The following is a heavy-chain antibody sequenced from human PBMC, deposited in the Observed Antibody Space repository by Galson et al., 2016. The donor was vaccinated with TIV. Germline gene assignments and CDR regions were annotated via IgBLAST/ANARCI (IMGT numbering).Heavy chain of an antibody. J-gene: IGHJ6*03. Sequence: SLRLSCAASGFTFSNYNINWVRQAPGKGLEWVSSISGSSSFIYYEDSVKGRFTISRDSAKNSLYLQLNSLRAEDTAVYYCARVGGLGIYYYYYYMDIWGKGTTVTVSS. D-gene: IGHD3-10*01. CDR2: ISGSSSFI. V-gene: IGHV3-21*01. CDR3: ARVGGLGIYYYYYYMDI. CDR1: GFTFSNYN.